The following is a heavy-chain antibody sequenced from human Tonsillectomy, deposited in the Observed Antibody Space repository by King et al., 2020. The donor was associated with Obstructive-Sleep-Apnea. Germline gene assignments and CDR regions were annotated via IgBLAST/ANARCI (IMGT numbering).Heavy chain of an antibody. Sequence: VQLVESGGGVVQPGRSLRLSCAASGFTFNRCAMHWVRQAPGKGLEWVALISYDGRDKYYADSLKGRFTISRDNSKDTLYLQMNSLRAEDTALYYFAGGGPTYYYYAMDVWGQGTTVTVSS. V-gene: IGHV3-30*04. J-gene: IGHJ6*02. CDR2: ISYDGRDK. CDR1: GFTFNRCA. D-gene: IGHD3-16*01. CDR3: AGGGPTYYYYAMDV.